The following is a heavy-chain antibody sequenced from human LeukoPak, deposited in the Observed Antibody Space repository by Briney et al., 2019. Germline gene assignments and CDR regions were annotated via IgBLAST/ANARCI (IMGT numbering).Heavy chain of an antibody. Sequence: GGSLRLSCAGSGFTFSRYTFNWVRQAPGRGLEWVSAISGDSKYIYYTDSVKGRFTISRDNAKNSVFLQMNSLRAEDTAVYYCARRVYNSGWYIDYWGQGTLVTVSS. J-gene: IGHJ4*02. CDR1: GFTFSRYT. CDR3: ARRVYNSGWYIDY. V-gene: IGHV3-21*01. CDR2: ISGDSKYI. D-gene: IGHD6-19*01.